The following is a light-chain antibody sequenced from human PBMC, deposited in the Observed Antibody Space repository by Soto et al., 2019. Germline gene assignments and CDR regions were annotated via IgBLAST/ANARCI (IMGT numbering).Light chain of an antibody. CDR1: SSDVGGYNY. J-gene: IGLJ2*01. CDR3: SSYTSSSTFV. Sequence: QSVLTQPASVSGSPGQSITLSCTGTSSDVGGYNYVSWYQQHPGKAPKLMIYDVSNRPSGVSNRFSGTKSGNTASLTISGLQAEDEADYYCSSYTSSSTFVFGGGTKLTVL. V-gene: IGLV2-14*03. CDR2: DVS.